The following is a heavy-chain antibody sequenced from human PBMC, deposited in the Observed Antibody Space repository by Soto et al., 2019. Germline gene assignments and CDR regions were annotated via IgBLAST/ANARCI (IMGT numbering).Heavy chain of an antibody. CDR1: GFTFSSYW. D-gene: IGHD3-3*01. CDR3: ARSRMAIFGVVSYYFDY. CDR2: IKQDGSEK. J-gene: IGHJ4*02. Sequence: VGSLRLSCAASGFTFSSYWMSWVRQAPGKGLEWVANIKQDGSEKYYVDSVKGRFTISRDNAKNSLYLQMNSLRAEDTAVYYCARSRMAIFGVVSYYFDYWGQGTLVTVSS. V-gene: IGHV3-7*01.